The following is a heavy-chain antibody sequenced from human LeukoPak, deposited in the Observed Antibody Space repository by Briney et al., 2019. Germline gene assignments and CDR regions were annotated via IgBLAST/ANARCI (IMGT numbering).Heavy chain of an antibody. J-gene: IGHJ4*02. V-gene: IGHV4-4*07. CDR3: ARSKYGYMFDY. CDR1: GGSISSCY. Sequence: SETLSLTCTVSGGSISSCYWSWIRQPAGKGLEWIGRIHTSGNTNYNPSLKSRVTMSVDTSENQFSLKLRSVTAADTAVYYCARSKYGYMFDYWGQGTLVTVSS. CDR2: IHTSGNT. D-gene: IGHD5-18*01.